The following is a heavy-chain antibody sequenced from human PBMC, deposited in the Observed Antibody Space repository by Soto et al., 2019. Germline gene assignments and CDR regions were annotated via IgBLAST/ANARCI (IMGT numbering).Heavy chain of an antibody. CDR3: ARAGGSDWSLDF. J-gene: IGHJ4*02. CDR1: VFTFSDYY. V-gene: IGHV3-11*01. CDR2: IGSSGSTI. Sequence: QVYLVESGGGLVKPGGSLRLSCEASVFTFSDYYMTWIRQAPGKGLEWVAHIGSSGSTINHADSVKGRFTISRDNAKNPLYLQMNSLRDDDTAVYYCARAGGSDWSLDFWGQGTLVTVSS. D-gene: IGHD6-19*01.